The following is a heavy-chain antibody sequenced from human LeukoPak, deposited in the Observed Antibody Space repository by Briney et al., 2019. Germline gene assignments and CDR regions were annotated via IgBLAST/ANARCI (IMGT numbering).Heavy chain of an antibody. CDR3: ARLDSNSCFDY. Sequence: GGSLRLSCAASGFTFSSYSMNWVRQAPGKGLEWISYITSSSDTIQYAYSVKGRFTVSRDNAKNSLFLQMSSLRDEDTAVYYCARLDSNSCFDYWGQGTLVTVSS. J-gene: IGHJ4*02. CDR2: ITSSSDTI. CDR1: GFTFSSYS. V-gene: IGHV3-48*02. D-gene: IGHD6-13*01.